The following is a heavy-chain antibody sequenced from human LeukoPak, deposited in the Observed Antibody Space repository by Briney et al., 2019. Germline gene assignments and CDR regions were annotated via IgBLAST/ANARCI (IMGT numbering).Heavy chain of an antibody. J-gene: IGHJ4*02. CDR3: AKNRSGSYYSGSDY. V-gene: IGHV3-23*01. CDR1: GFTLRSQA. CDR2: VSSSDAGT. Sequence: PGGSLSLSCGASGFTLRSQAMLWVRQSPGEGLVCVSAVSSSDAGTSYADSVKGRFTISRDNSKNTLYLQMNSLRAEDTAVYYCAKNRSGSYYSGSDYWGQGTLVTVSS. D-gene: IGHD1-26*01.